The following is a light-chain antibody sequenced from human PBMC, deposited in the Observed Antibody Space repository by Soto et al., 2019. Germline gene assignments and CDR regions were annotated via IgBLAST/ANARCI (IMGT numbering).Light chain of an antibody. J-gene: IGLJ3*02. V-gene: IGLV3-9*01. Sequence: SYELTQPLSVSVALRQTARITCAGNNIGSTNVHWYQQKPGQAPVLVIYRDSYRPSGIPERFSGSNSGNTATLTISGAQVGDEADYYCQVWDSGALVFGGGTKLTVL. CDR3: QVWDSGALV. CDR2: RDS. CDR1: NIGSTN.